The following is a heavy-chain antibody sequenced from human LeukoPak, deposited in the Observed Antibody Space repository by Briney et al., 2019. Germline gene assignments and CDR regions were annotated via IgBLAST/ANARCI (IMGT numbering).Heavy chain of an antibody. Sequence: PSETLSVTCNVSGGSMSNIYYWGWIRQPPGKRLEWIGNIFYSGLTYYNPARMSRVTIAIDTSKSQFSLKLTSVTAADTPVYYCARQSFAPFQVGPETPIESWGQGTLVTVSS. V-gene: IGHV4-39*01. CDR1: GGSMSNIYY. D-gene: IGHD1-26*01. CDR3: ARQSFAPFQVGPETPIES. CDR2: IFYSGLT. J-gene: IGHJ4*02.